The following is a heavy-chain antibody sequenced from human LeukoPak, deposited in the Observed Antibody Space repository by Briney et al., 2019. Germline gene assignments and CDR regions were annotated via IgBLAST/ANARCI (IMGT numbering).Heavy chain of an antibody. J-gene: IGHJ3*02. V-gene: IGHV3-7*01. D-gene: IGHD3-22*01. CDR1: GFTFSSYW. CDR3: ARHPYYYDSSGYAFDI. CDR2: IKQDESEK. Sequence: GGSLRLSCSASGFTFSSYWMSWVRQAPGKGLEWVADIKQDESEKYYVDSVKGRFSISRGNAKNSLYLQMNSLRAEDTAVYYCARHPYYYDSSGYAFDIWGQGTMVTVSS.